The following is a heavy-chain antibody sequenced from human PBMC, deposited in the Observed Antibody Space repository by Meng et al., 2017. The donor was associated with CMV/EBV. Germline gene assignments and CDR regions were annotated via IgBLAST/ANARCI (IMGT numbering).Heavy chain of an antibody. CDR1: GGSFSGYY. CDR2: INHSGST. V-gene: IGHV4-34*01. CDR3: ARVEQLEWLFFGMDV. D-gene: IGHD3-3*01. Sequence: GSLRLSCAVYGGSFSGYYWSWIRQPPGKGLEWIGEINHSGSTNYNPSLKSRVTISVDTSTNQFSLKLSSVTAADTAVYSCARVEQLEWLFFGMDVWGQGTTVTVSS. J-gene: IGHJ6*02.